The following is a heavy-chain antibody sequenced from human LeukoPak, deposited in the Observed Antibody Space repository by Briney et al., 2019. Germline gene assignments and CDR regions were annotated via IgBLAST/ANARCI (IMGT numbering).Heavy chain of an antibody. CDR1: GYTFTGYY. D-gene: IGHD6-6*01. Sequence: GASVKASCKASGYTFTGYYMHWVRQAPGQGLEWMGRINPNSGGTNYAQKFQGRVTMTRDTSISTAYMELSRLRSDDTAVYYCATYSSSSPTSGYWGQGTLVTVSS. CDR3: ATYSSSSPTSGY. V-gene: IGHV1-2*06. J-gene: IGHJ4*02. CDR2: INPNSGGT.